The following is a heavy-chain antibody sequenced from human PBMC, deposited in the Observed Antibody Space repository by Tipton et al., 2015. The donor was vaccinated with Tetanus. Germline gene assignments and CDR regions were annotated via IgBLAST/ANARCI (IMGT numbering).Heavy chain of an antibody. CDR1: GGSVNSGTYY. J-gene: IGHJ4*02. CDR2: IFYSGNS. Sequence: TLSLTCSVSGGSVNSGTYYWSWIRQPPGKALEWIGDIFYSGNSISNPSFRSRVTMSVDTSRTLFSLTLIAVTAADTAVYFCARGLIDDFLGSRIYFDSWGPGTLVTVSS. CDR3: ARGLIDDFLGSRIYFDS. V-gene: IGHV4-61*01. D-gene: IGHD2-8*01.